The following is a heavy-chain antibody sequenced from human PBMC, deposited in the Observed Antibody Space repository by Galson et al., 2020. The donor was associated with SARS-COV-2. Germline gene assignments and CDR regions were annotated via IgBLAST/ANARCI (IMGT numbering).Heavy chain of an antibody. CDR2: IYYTGIT. Sequence: SETLSLTCTVSGGSISRYFWSWIRQSQGKGLEWMGDIYYTGITNYNPSLKGRVTISIDTSKYQFSLKLSAVTAADTAVYYCAGVTNYYDSRRVPKRCFDRWGQGTLVTVSS. J-gene: IGHJ4*02. CDR1: GGSISRYF. CDR3: AGVTNYYDSRRVPKRCFDR. V-gene: IGHV4-59*08. D-gene: IGHD3-22*01.